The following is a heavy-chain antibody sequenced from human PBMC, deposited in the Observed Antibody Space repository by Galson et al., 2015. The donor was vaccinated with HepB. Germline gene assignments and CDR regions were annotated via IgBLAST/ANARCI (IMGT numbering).Heavy chain of an antibody. D-gene: IGHD3-16*02. CDR1: GFIFCSSN. CDR3: AAGYRGL. V-gene: IGHV3-48*02. CDR2: ISTSGAI. Sequence: SLRLSCAASGFIFCSSNMNWVRQAPGKGLEWVSHISTSGAIYYGDSVKGRFIISRDNAKNSVLLQMGSLRDEDTAVYYCAAGYRGLWGQGTMVTVSS. J-gene: IGHJ3*01.